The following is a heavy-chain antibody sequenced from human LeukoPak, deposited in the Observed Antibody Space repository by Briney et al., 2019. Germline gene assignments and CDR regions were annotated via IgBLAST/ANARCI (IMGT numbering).Heavy chain of an antibody. V-gene: IGHV4-59*01. Sequence: SETLSLTCTVSGGSNSSYYWSWIRQPPGKGLEWIGYISYTGSTDYNPSLKSRVTISVDTSKNQFSLKLRFVTAADTAVYYCAREAVAGGYYFDYWGQGTLVTVSS. CDR3: AREAVAGGYYFDY. CDR1: GGSNSSYY. J-gene: IGHJ4*02. D-gene: IGHD6-19*01. CDR2: ISYTGST.